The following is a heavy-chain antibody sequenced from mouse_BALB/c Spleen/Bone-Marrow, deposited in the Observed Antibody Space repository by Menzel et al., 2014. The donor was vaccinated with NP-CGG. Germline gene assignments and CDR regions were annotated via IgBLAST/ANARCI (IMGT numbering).Heavy chain of an antibody. CDR2: IYPGNVNT. Sequence: VQLQQSGPELVKPGASVRISCKASGYTFTSYYIHWVKQRPGQGLEWIGWIYPGNVNTKYNEKFKGKATLTADKPSSTAYMQLSSLTSEDSAVYFCARYGSSYYFDYWGQGTTLTVSS. D-gene: IGHD1-1*01. CDR1: GYTFTSYY. CDR3: ARYGSSYYFDY. J-gene: IGHJ2*01. V-gene: IGHV1S56*01.